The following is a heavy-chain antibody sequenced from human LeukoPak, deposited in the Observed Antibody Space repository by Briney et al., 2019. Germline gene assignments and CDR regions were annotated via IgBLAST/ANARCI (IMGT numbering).Heavy chain of an antibody. D-gene: IGHD3-10*01. CDR3: ATAIRGGVPDYYGSGSYSLDY. Sequence: ASVKVSCKVSGYTLTELSMHWVRQAPGKGLEWMGGFDPEDGETIYAQKFQGRVTMTEDTSTDTAYMELSSLRSEDTAVYYCATAIRGGVPDYYGSGSYSLDYWGQGTLVTVSS. V-gene: IGHV1-24*01. J-gene: IGHJ4*02. CDR1: GYTLTELS. CDR2: FDPEDGET.